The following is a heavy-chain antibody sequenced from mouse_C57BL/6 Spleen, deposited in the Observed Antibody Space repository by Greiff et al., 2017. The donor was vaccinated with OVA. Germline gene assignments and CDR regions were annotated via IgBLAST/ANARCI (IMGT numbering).Heavy chain of an antibody. CDR3: AREYGSSSWYFDV. CDR2: ISDGGSYT. CDR1: GFTFSSYA. V-gene: IGHV5-4*01. J-gene: IGHJ1*03. Sequence: EVQLVESGGGLVKPGGSLKLSCAASGFTFSSYAMSWVRQTPEKRLEWVATISDGGSYTYYPDNVKGRFTISRDNAKNNLYLQMSHLKSEDTARYYWAREYGSSSWYFDVWGTGTTGTVSS. D-gene: IGHD1-1*01.